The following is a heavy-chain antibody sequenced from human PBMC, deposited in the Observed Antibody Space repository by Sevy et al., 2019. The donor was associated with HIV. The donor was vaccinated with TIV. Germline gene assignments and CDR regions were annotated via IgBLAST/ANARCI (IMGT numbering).Heavy chain of an antibody. J-gene: IGHJ6*02. Sequence: GGSLRLSCAASGFTFSNYWMTWVRQAPGKGLEWVANIKRDGSEKYYVASVKGRFTISRDNAKNSLCMQMNSLRSDDTAMFYVARDCNCACCRGGLDVWGQGTTVTVSS. CDR1: GFTFSNYW. D-gene: IGHD2-2*01. CDR3: ARDCNCACCRGGLDV. CDR2: IKRDGSEK. V-gene: IGHV3-7*03.